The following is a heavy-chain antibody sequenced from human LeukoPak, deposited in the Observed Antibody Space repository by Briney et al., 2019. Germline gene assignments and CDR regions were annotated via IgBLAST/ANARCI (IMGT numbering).Heavy chain of an antibody. CDR2: IYPRDGST. CDR1: GYSFTNNY. Sequence: GASVKVSCKASGYSFTNNYIHWVRQAPGQGLEWMGMIYPRDGSTSYAQRFQDRVTVTRDTSTSTVHMELSGLRAEDTALYYCARNKKGFAYGGQGPLVTVPS. CDR3: ARNKKGFAY. V-gene: IGHV1-46*01. J-gene: IGHJ4*02.